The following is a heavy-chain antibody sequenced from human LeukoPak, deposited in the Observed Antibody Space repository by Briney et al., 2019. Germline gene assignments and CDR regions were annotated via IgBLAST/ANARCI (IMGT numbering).Heavy chain of an antibody. CDR1: GGSISSDIW. CDR2: IYHSGTT. J-gene: IGHJ4*02. D-gene: IGHD1-20*01. Sequence: SGTLSLTCAVSGGSISSDIWWSWVRQPPGKGLEWIGEIYHSGTTTYNPSLTSRVTISADKSKNQFSLHLSSVTAADTAVYYCARRITGILAPFDYWAQGTLVTVSS. V-gene: IGHV4-4*02. CDR3: ARRITGILAPFDY.